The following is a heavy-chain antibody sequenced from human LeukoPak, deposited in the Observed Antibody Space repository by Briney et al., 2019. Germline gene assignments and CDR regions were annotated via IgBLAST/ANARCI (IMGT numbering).Heavy chain of an antibody. CDR1: GFTFDDYA. J-gene: IGHJ3*02. CDR2: ISWNSGSI. CDR3: AKGRDGYNLRDAFDI. D-gene: IGHD5-24*01. V-gene: IGHV3-9*03. Sequence: PGGSLRLSCAASGFTFDDYAMHWVRQAPGKGLEWVSGISWNSGSIGYADSVKGRFTISRDNAKNSLYLQMNSLRAEDMALYYCAKGRDGYNLRDAFDIWGQGTMVTVSS.